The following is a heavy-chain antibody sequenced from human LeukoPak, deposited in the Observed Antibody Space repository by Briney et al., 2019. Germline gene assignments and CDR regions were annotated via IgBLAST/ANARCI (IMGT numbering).Heavy chain of an antibody. CDR2: TSYDGSNK. CDR1: GFPFTSHA. Sequence: GGSLRLSCAASGFPFTSHAMHWVRQAPGKGLEWVAVTSYDGSNKYYADSVKGRFTISRDNSKNTLYLQMNSLRAEDTAVYYCAKDPTMVRGPTFDYWGQGTLVTVSS. J-gene: IGHJ4*02. D-gene: IGHD3-10*01. CDR3: AKDPTMVRGPTFDY. V-gene: IGHV3-30-3*01.